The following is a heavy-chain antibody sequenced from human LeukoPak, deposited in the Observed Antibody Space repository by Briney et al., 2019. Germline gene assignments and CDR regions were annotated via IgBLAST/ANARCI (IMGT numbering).Heavy chain of an antibody. CDR2: VNPNSGGT. CDR3: ARPDSSGWVFDY. Sequence: ASVKVSCKASAYTFTDYYMHWVRQAPGQGLEWMGWVNPNSGGTNYAQKFQGRVTMTRDTSISTAYMELSRLRSDDTAVYYCARPDSSGWVFDYWGQGTLVTVSS. V-gene: IGHV1-2*02. D-gene: IGHD3-22*01. CDR1: AYTFTDYY. J-gene: IGHJ4*02.